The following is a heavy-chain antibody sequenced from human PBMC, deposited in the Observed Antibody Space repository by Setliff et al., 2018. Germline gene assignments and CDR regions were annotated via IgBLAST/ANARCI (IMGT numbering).Heavy chain of an antibody. D-gene: IGHD3-22*01. CDR1: GGSFTTYY. J-gene: IGHJ4*02. Sequence: PSETLSLTCTVSGGSFTTYYWSWIRQSPGKGLEWIGCIYYSGSTNYNPSLKSRVSISVDTSKNQFSLRLTSVTAADTAVYYCAREYYYARSRNFDYWGQGTLVTVSS. CDR3: AREYYYARSRNFDY. V-gene: IGHV4-59*01. CDR2: IYYSGST.